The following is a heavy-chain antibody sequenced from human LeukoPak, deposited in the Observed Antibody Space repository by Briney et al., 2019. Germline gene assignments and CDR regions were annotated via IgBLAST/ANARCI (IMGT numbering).Heavy chain of an antibody. V-gene: IGHV4-59*01. D-gene: IGHD3-22*01. Sequence: PSETLSLTCTVSGDSISNYYWGWIRQPPGKGLEWIGYIYYTGSTNYNPSLKSRVTISVDTSRTQFSLKLSSVTAADTAVYYCARYAYDSSGYYSFDYWGQGTLVTVSS. CDR3: ARYAYDSSGYYSFDY. CDR1: GDSISNYY. J-gene: IGHJ4*02. CDR2: IYYTGST.